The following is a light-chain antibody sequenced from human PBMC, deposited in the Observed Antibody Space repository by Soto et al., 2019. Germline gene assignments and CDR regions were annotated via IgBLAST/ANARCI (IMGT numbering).Light chain of an antibody. V-gene: IGKV1-39*01. Sequence: DVQMTQTPSSLSASVGGRVTITCRASQSISSYLNWYQQKPGKAPKLLIYAASSLQSGVPSRFSGSGSGTDFTLTISSLQREDFATYYCQHSYITPHTFGQGTRLEIK. J-gene: IGKJ5*01. CDR3: QHSYITPHT. CDR2: AAS. CDR1: QSISSY.